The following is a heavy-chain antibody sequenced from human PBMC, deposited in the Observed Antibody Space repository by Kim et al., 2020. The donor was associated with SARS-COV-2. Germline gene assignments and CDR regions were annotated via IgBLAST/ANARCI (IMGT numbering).Heavy chain of an antibody. Sequence: SETLSLTCTVSGGSISSSSYYWGGIRQPPGKGLEWIGSIYYSGSTYYNSSLKSRVTISVDTSKNQFSLTLSSVTAAYTAVYYCARLGVGEAPEYTITSFGVARPYYYYTDVRGKRTTATVSS. CDR3: ARLGVGEAPEYTITSFGVARPYYYYTDV. CDR1: GGSISSSSYY. V-gene: IGHV4-39*01. J-gene: IGHJ6*03. D-gene: IGHD3-3*01. CDR2: IYYSGST.